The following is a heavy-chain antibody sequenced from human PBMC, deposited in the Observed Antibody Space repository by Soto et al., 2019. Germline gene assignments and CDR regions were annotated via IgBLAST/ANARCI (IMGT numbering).Heavy chain of an antibody. CDR1: GGSISSSSYY. J-gene: IGHJ4*02. CDR3: ARQYGWLYDY. V-gene: IGHV4-39*01. Sequence: QLQLQESGPGLVKPSETLSLTCTVSGGSISSSSYYWGWLRQPPGKGLEWIGSIYYSGSTYYNPSHKSRVTISVDTSKNQFSLKLSSVTAADTAVYYCARQYGWLYDYWGQGTLVTVSS. D-gene: IGHD2-2*02. CDR2: IYYSGST.